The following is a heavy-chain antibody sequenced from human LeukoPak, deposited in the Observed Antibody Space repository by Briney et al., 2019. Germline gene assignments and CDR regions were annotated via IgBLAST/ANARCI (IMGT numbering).Heavy chain of an antibody. CDR3: ARDRRGYVSWELDY. CDR2: IYYSGST. Sequence: PSETLSLTCAVYGGSFSGYYWSWIRQPPGKGLEWIGYIYYSGSTNYNPSLKSRVTISVDTSKNQFSLKLSSVTAADTAVYYCARDRRGYVSWELDYWGQGTLVTVSS. CDR1: GGSFSGYY. J-gene: IGHJ4*02. D-gene: IGHD1-26*01. V-gene: IGHV4-59*01.